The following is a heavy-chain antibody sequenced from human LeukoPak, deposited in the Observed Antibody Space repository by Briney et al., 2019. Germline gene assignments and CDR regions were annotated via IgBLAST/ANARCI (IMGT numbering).Heavy chain of an antibody. CDR3: ARRKKERTTGTTVGSWFDP. V-gene: IGHV6-1*01. D-gene: IGHD1-1*01. CDR1: GDIFSSNSAA. CDR2: TYYRSKLYN. Sequence: KTSQTLSLTCALSGDIFSSNSAAWHWIRQSPSRGLEWLERTYYRSKLYNDYAVSVKSRITINPDTSKNQFSLKLSSVTAADTAVYYCARRKKERTTGTTVGSWFDPWGQGTLVTVSS. J-gene: IGHJ5*02.